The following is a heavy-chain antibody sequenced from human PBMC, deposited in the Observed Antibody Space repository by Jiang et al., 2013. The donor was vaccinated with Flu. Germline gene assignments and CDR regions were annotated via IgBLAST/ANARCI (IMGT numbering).Heavy chain of an antibody. Sequence: LVQPGGVPETLLCYLRIQVQQLCHRVGPPGVQGRDLSGSQVLQAMVDELYYADSVKGRFTISRDSSKSTVYLQMTSLSAEDTAMYYCAKDREGYNYWGTQMVYWGQGALVTVST. CDR1: IQVQQLC. CDR3: AKDREGYNYWGTQMVY. J-gene: IGHJ4*02. V-gene: IGHV3-23*01. CDR2: LQAMVDEL. D-gene: IGHD5-24*01.